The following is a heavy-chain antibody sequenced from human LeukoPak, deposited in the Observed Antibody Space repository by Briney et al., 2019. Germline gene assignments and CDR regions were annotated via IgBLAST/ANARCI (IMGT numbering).Heavy chain of an antibody. Sequence: PVKVSCKASGGTFSSYALSWVRQAPGQGLEWMGGIIPIFGTTNYAQKFQGRVTINADKSTSTAYMELSSLRSEDTAAVYYCARDLRNGSYEALDVWGQGTMLTVSS. CDR1: GGTFSSYA. CDR3: ARDLRNGSYEALDV. V-gene: IGHV1-69*06. CDR2: IIPIFGTT. J-gene: IGHJ3*01. D-gene: IGHD3-10*01.